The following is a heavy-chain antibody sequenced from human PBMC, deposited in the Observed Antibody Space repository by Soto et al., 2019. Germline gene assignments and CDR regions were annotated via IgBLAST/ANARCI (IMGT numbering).Heavy chain of an antibody. J-gene: IGHJ5*02. CDR1: GGAFSIYA. D-gene: IGHD3-22*01. V-gene: IGHV1-69*13. CDR3: ARDRGPSSGYYPYWFDP. Sequence: SSVKVSWKGVGGAFSIYAITWLRQAPGQGLEWMGGIIPIFGTANYAQKFQARVTITADESTSTAYMELSSLRSEDTAVYYCARDRGPSSGYYPYWFDPWGQRTLVTVSS. CDR2: IIPIFGTA.